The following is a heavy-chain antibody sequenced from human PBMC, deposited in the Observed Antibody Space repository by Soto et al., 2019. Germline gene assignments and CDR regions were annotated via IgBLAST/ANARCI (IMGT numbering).Heavy chain of an antibody. CDR2: IIPILGTA. CDR1: GGTFNNNA. CDR3: ARPYDSSDYYGGGMDV. Sequence: QVQLVQSGAEVKKPGSSVKVSCKASGGTFNNNAISWVRQPPGQGLEWMGGIIPILGTANYAQKFRGRVTITADESTSTGYMDLSSLRSEDTAVYYCARPYDSSDYYGGGMDVWGQGTTVTVSS. J-gene: IGHJ6*02. D-gene: IGHD3-22*01. V-gene: IGHV1-69*01.